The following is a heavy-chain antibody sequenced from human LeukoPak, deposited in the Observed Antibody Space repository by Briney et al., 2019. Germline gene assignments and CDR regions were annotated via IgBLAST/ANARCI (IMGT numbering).Heavy chain of an antibody. D-gene: IGHD1-26*01. V-gene: IGHV1-24*01. CDR3: ATDSGGSYYA. CDR2: FDPEDGET. CDR1: GYTFSSYA. J-gene: IGHJ5*02. Sequence: ASVKVSCKASGYTFSSYAIHWVRQAPGQRLEWMGGFDPEDGETIYAQKFQGRVTMTEDTSTDTAYMELSSLRSEDTAVYYCATDSGGSYYAWGQGTLVTVSS.